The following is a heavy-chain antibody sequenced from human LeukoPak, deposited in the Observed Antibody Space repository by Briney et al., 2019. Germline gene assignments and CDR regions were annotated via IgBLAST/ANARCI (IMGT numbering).Heavy chain of an antibody. Sequence: GGSLRLSCAACGFTFSTYWMHWVRHAPGKGGVWVSRINPDGSTASYAGSVEGRFTISRDNAKNTLYLQMNSLRAEDTAIYFCAGVAVGEYNFHHWGQGTLVTVSS. D-gene: IGHD6-19*01. CDR3: AGVAVGEYNFHH. J-gene: IGHJ4*02. CDR2: INPDGSTA. V-gene: IGHV3-74*01. CDR1: GFTFSTYW.